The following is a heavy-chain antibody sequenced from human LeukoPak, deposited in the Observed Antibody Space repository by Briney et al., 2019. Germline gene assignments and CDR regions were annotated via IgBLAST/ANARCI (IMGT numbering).Heavy chain of an antibody. CDR2: IYPGDSDT. CDR3: ARLRVASSTSCPLDY. D-gene: IGHD2-2*01. V-gene: IGHV5-51*01. CDR1: GYSFTSYW. Sequence: GASLKISCKGSGYSFTSYWIGWVRQMPGKGLEWMGIIYPGDSDTRYSPSFQGQVTISADKSISTAYLQWSSLKASDTAMYYCARLRVASSTSCPLDYWGQGTLVTVSS. J-gene: IGHJ4*02.